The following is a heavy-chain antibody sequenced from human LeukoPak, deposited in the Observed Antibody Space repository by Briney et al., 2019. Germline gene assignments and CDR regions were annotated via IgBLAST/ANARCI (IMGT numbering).Heavy chain of an antibody. CDR2: ISSGGSTI. Sequence: SGGSLRLSCAASGFTFSDYYMSWIRQAQGKGLGWVSHISSGGSTIYDADSVKGRFTISRDNAKSSLYLQMDSLRAEDTAVYYCARARATRWYFDLWGRGTLVTVSS. CDR1: GFTFSDYY. V-gene: IGHV3-11*04. D-gene: IGHD2-15*01. CDR3: ARARATRWYFDL. J-gene: IGHJ2*01.